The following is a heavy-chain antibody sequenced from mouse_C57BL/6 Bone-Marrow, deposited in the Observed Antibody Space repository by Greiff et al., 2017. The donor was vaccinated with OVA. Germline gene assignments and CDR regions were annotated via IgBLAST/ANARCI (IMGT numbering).Heavy chain of an antibody. CDR2: INPSSGYT. D-gene: IGHD1-1*01. V-gene: IGHV1-7*01. CDR1: GYTFTSYW. J-gene: IGHJ2*01. Sequence: QVQLQQSGAELAKPGASVKLSCKASGYTFTSYWMHWVKQRPGQGLEWIGYINPSSGYTKYNQKFKDKATLTADKSSSTAYMQLSSLTYEDSAVYYCARRRVNYYGSSFLYYFDYWGQGTTLTVSS. CDR3: ARRRVNYYGSSFLYYFDY.